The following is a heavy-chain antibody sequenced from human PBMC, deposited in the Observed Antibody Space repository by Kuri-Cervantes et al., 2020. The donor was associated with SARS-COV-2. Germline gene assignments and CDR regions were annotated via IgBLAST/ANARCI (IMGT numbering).Heavy chain of an antibody. V-gene: IGHV4-34*01. D-gene: IGHD6-25*01. CDR1: GGSSSGYY. Sequence: SETLSLTCAVYGGSSSGYYWSWIRQPPGKGLEWIGEINHSGSTNYNPSLKSRVTISADTSNRQFSLTMTSVTAADTAVYYCARMGYGSVTWTRNPRNDYYGLDVWGQGTTVTVSS. J-gene: IGHJ6*02. CDR2: INHSGST. CDR3: ARMGYGSVTWTRNPRNDYYGLDV.